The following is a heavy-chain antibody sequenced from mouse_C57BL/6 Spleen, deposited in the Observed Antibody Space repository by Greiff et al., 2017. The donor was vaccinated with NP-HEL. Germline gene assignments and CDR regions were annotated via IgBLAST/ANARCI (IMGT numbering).Heavy chain of an antibody. Sequence: VQLQESGAELVRPGASVTLSCKASGYTFTDYEMHWVKQTPVHGLEWIGAIDPETGGTAYNQKFKGKAILTADKSSSTAYMELRSLTSEDSAVYYCTRGGYDYERFAYWGQGTLVTVSA. CDR3: TRGGYDYERFAY. CDR2: IDPETGGT. J-gene: IGHJ3*01. CDR1: GYTFTDYE. D-gene: IGHD2-4*01. V-gene: IGHV1-15*01.